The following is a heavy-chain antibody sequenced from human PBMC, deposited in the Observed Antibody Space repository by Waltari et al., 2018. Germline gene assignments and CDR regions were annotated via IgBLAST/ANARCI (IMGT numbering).Heavy chain of an antibody. D-gene: IGHD3-10*01. CDR1: GDSVTSGSYY. V-gene: IGHV4-39*01. CDR3: ARAFGSGSYAWFDS. J-gene: IGHJ5*01. Sequence: QLQLQESGPGLVKPSETLSLTCSVSGDSVTSGSYYWGWIRQPPRKGLEWIGMMSYRGSSYSNPSLKSRVTISVDTSKNQCSLKLSSVAAADTAVYYCARAFGSGSYAWFDSWGQGTLVTVSS. CDR2: MSYRGSS.